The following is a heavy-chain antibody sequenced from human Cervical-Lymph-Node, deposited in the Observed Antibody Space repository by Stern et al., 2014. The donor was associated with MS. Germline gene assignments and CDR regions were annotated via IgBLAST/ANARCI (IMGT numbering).Heavy chain of an antibody. Sequence: QVQLVQSGAEVKKPGASVKVSCKASGYTFTGYYMHCVRQAPGQGLEWMGRINPNSGGANYAQKFQGRVTMTRDTSISTAYMELSRLRSDDTAVYYCARGVGATWEDAFDIWGQGTMVTVSS. J-gene: IGHJ3*02. V-gene: IGHV1-2*06. CDR3: ARGVGATWEDAFDI. CDR2: INPNSGGA. CDR1: GYTFTGYY. D-gene: IGHD1-26*01.